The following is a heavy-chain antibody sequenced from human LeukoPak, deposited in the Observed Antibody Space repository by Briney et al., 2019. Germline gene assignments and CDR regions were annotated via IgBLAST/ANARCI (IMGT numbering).Heavy chain of an antibody. CDR3: ARGDSSSWFDY. D-gene: IGHD6-13*01. V-gene: IGHV4-59*01. CDR2: IYYSGST. CDR1: GGSISSYY. J-gene: IGHJ4*02. Sequence: SETLSLTCTVSGGSISSYYWSRIRQPPGKGLEWIGYIYYSGSTNYNPSLKSRVTISVDTSKNQFSLKLSSVTAADTAVYYCARGDSSSWFDYWGQGTLVTVSS.